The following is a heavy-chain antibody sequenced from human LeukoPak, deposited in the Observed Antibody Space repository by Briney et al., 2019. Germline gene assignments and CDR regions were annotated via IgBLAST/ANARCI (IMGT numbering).Heavy chain of an antibody. D-gene: IGHD1-26*01. V-gene: IGHV1-18*01. CDR3: ARANFIVGATFDY. Sequence: GASVKVSCKASGYTFTSYGISWVRQAPGQGLEWMGWISSYNGDTNYAQKLQGRVTMTTDTSTSKAYMELRSLRSDDTAVYSCARANFIVGATFDYWGQGTMVTVSS. CDR2: ISSYNGDT. CDR1: GYTFTSYG. J-gene: IGHJ4*02.